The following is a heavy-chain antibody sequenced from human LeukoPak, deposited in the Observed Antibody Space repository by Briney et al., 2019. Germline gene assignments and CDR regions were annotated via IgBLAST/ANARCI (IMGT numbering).Heavy chain of an antibody. CDR1: GFAFSTYD. CDR2: ISTSSSTI. Sequence: PGGSLRLSCSASGFAFSTYDMNWVRQAPGKGLEWISYISTSSSTIYYADSVRGRFTISRDNAKNSLYLQMHSLRAGDTATYYCSNSQGWFDPWGQGTLVTVSS. CDR3: SNSQGWFDP. J-gene: IGHJ5*02. V-gene: IGHV3-48*03.